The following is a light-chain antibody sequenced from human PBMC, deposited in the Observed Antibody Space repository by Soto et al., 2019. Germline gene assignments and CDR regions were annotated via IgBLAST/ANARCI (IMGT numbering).Light chain of an antibody. CDR2: EIN. J-gene: IGLJ1*01. V-gene: IGLV2-8*01. CDR1: ISYVGAYDY. CDR3: SSFAGSNNLTYV. Sequence: QSSLAQPPSASRAPGQSFTISFTGTISYVGAYDYVSWYQQHPGKAPKLMIYEINKRPSGVPDRFSGSKSGNTASLTVSVLQAEDEADYYCSSFAGSNNLTYVFGTGPRSP.